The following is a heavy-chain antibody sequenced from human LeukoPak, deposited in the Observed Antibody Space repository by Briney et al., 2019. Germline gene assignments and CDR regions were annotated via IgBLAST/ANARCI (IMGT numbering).Heavy chain of an antibody. Sequence: ASVKVSCKASGYTFTSYGISWVRQAPGQGLEWMGWISAYNGNTKYAQKLQGRVTMTTDTSTSTAYMELRSLRSDDTAVYYCARDGQSFWSGYYNPLDYWGQGTLVTVSS. CDR3: ARDGQSFWSGYYNPLDY. D-gene: IGHD3-3*01. CDR2: ISAYNGNT. CDR1: GYTFTSYG. J-gene: IGHJ4*02. V-gene: IGHV1-18*01.